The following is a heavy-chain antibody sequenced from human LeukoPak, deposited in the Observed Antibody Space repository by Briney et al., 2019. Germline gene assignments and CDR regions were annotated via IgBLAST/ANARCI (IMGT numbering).Heavy chain of an antibody. D-gene: IGHD3-10*01. J-gene: IGHJ5*02. V-gene: IGHV4-59*01. CDR3: ASFTVVRGVDWFDP. CDR2: VYYSGTT. Sequence: GSLRLSCAASGFTFSDYYMSWIRQPPGKGLEWIGYVYYSGTTNYNPSLKSRVTISVDTSKNQFSLKLSSVTAADTAVYYCASFTVVRGVDWFDPWGQGTLVTVSS. CDR1: GFTFSDYY.